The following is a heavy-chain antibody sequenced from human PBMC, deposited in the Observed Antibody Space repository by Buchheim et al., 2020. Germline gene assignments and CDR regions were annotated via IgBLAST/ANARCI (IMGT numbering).Heavy chain of an antibody. CDR3: AKDHYDILTGYSRSNDY. CDR2: ISGSGGST. J-gene: IGHJ4*02. Sequence: EVQLVESGGGLVQPGGSLRLSCAASGYTFSSYAMSWVRQAPGKGLEWVSAISGSGGSTYYADSVKGRFTISSDNSKNTLYLQMNSLRAEDTAVYYCAKDHYDILTGYSRSNDYWGQGTL. V-gene: IGHV3-23*04. CDR1: GYTFSSYA. D-gene: IGHD3-9*01.